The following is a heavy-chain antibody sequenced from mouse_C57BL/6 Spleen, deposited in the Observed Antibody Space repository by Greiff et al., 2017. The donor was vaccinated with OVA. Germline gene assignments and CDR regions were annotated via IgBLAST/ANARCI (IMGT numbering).Heavy chain of an antibody. CDR3: DKRASDYYYGSRDY. J-gene: IGHJ2*01. V-gene: IGHV1-62-2*01. CDR1: GYTFTEYT. Sequence: QVQLQQSGAELVKPGASVKLSCKASGYTFTEYTIPWVKQRSGQGLEWIGWFYPGSGSIQYNEKFKDKATFTADKSYSTVYMELRRMTSEDSAVYVCDKRASDYYYGSRDYWGQGTTLTVSA. CDR2: FYPGSGSI. D-gene: IGHD1-1*01.